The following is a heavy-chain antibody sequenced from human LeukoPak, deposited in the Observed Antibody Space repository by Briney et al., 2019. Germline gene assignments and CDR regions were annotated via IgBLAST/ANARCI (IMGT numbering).Heavy chain of an antibody. Sequence: GGSLRLSCATSGFTFSDYAMSWVRQAPGRGLEWVSAISGSASSTYYADSVKGRFTISRDNSKSTLYLQMNSLRAEDTAVYYCANGEVYFDYWGQGTLVTVSS. CDR3: ANGEVYFDY. D-gene: IGHD4-17*01. V-gene: IGHV3-23*01. CDR1: GFTFSDYA. J-gene: IGHJ4*02. CDR2: ISGSASST.